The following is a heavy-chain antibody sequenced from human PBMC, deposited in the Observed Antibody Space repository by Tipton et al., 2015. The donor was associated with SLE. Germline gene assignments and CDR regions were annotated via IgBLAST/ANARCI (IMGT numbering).Heavy chain of an antibody. Sequence: TLSLTCAVYGGSFSGYYWSWIRQPPGKGLEWIGEINHSGSTNYNPSLMSRVTMSVDTSKNQFSLRLRSATAADTAFYYCARGYSSSWYREFFDIWGRGTLVTVSS. CDR1: GGSFSGYY. J-gene: IGHJ2*01. D-gene: IGHD6-13*01. CDR3: ARGYSSSWYREFFDI. V-gene: IGHV4-34*01. CDR2: INHSGST.